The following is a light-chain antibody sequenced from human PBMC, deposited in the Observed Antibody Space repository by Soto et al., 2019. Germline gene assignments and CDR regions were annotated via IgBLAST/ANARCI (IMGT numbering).Light chain of an antibody. J-gene: IGKJ5*01. V-gene: IGKV3-15*01. CDR3: QQRNIWPPVN. CDR2: GAS. CDR1: QSVSSN. Sequence: EIVMTQSPATLSVSPGERATLSCRASQSVSSNLAWYQQKPGQAPRLLIYGASTRATGIPARFSGSGSGTDFTLTISSLEPEDSAVYYCQQRNIWPPVNFGQGTRLEIK.